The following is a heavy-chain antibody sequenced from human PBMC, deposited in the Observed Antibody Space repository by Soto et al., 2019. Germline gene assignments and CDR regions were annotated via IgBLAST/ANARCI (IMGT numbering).Heavy chain of an antibody. CDR1: GGSFSGYY. V-gene: IGHV4-34*01. Sequence: SETLSLTCAVYGGSFSGYYWSWIRQPPGKGLEWIGEINRSGSTNYNPSLKSRVTISVDTSKNQFSLKLSSVTAADTAVYYCAREWVAEAGIINYYYYGMDVWGQGTTVTVSS. CDR2: INRSGST. CDR3: AREWVAEAGIINYYYYGMDV. D-gene: IGHD6-13*01. J-gene: IGHJ6*02.